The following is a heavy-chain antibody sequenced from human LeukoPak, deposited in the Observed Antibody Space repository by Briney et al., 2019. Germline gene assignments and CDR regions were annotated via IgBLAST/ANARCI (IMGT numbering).Heavy chain of an antibody. CDR2: IYYSGST. CDR1: GGSLSSSSYY. CDR3: ATSYYYGLNWFDP. D-gene: IGHD3-10*01. J-gene: IGHJ5*02. V-gene: IGHV4-39*01. Sequence: SETLSLTCTVSGGSLSSSSYYWGWIRQPPGKGLEWIGSIYYSGSTYYNPSLKSRVTISVDTSKNQCSLKLSSVTAADTAVYYCATSYYYGLNWFDPWGQGTLVTVSS.